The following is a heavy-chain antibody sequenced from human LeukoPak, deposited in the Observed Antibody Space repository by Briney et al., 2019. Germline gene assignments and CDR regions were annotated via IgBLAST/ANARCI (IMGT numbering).Heavy chain of an antibody. CDR1: GFTFSSYD. CDR2: FSVIGRTP. Sequence: GGSLRLSCAASGFTFSSYDMRWVRQARGKGLALFSPFSVIGRTPYYAPSVKGRFTISTDNSKTTLYLQMNSLRAEDTAVYYCANNMDVWGKGTTVTVSS. CDR3: ANNMDV. V-gene: IGHV3-23*01. J-gene: IGHJ6*03.